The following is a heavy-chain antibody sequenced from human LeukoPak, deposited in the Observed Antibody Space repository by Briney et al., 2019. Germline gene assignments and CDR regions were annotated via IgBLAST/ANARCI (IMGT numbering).Heavy chain of an antibody. V-gene: IGHV1-69*13. Sequence: SVKVSCKASGYTFTSYGISWVRQAPGQGLEWMGGIIPIFGTANYAQKFQGRVTITADESTSTAYMELSSLRSEDTAVYYCAREGTRLGESYDPWGQGTLVTVSS. CDR3: AREGTRLGESYDP. D-gene: IGHD3-16*01. CDR1: GYTFTSYG. J-gene: IGHJ5*02. CDR2: IIPIFGTA.